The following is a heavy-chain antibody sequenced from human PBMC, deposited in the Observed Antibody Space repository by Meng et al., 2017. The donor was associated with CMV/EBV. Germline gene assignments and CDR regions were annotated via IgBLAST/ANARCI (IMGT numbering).Heavy chain of an antibody. V-gene: IGHV4-39*07. CDR3: ARDGSRWVTKYYFDY. Sequence: QLKGSGPGLVKPSETLSLTCTGSGGSISSSSYYWGWIRQPPGKGLEWIGSIYYSGSTYYNPSLKSRVTISVDTSKNQFSLKLSSVTAADTAVYYCARDGSRWVTKYYFDYWGQGTLVTVSS. CDR2: IYYSGST. D-gene: IGHD4-17*01. J-gene: IGHJ4*02. CDR1: GGSISSSSYY.